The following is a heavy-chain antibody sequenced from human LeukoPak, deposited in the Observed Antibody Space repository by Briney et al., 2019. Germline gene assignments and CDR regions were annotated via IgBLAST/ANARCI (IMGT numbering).Heavy chain of an antibody. CDR2: ISDTGGTI. CDR3: AKRGVVIRVILVGFHKQAYYFDS. Sequence: GGSLRLSCAVSGITLSNYGMSWVRQAPGKGLQWVAGISDTGGTITYADSVSGRFPISRDNAKNTLYLQMNSLRAEGTAVYFCAKRGVVIRVILVGFHKQAYYFDSWGHGALVTVSS. D-gene: IGHD3-22*01. J-gene: IGHJ4*03. V-gene: IGHV3-23*01. CDR1: GITLSNYG.